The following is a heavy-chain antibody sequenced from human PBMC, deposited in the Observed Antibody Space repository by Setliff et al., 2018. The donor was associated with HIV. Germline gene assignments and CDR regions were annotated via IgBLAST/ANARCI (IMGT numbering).Heavy chain of an antibody. Sequence: SETLSLTCTVSGGSISSGSYYWGWIRQPPGKGLEWIGSIYYSGSTYYNPSLKSRVTISVDTSKNQFSLKLSSVTAADTAVYYCARRKLLWLLYAFDIWGQGTMVTVSS. V-gene: IGHV4-39*01. CDR3: ARRKLLWLLYAFDI. D-gene: IGHD5-18*01. CDR2: IYYSGST. J-gene: IGHJ3*02. CDR1: GGSISSGSYY.